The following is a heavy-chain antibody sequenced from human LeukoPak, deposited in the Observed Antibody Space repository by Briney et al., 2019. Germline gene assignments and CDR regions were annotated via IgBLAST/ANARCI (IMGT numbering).Heavy chain of an antibody. CDR3: ARDPYYDILTGYYGLFDY. V-gene: IGHV4-39*07. Sequence: SETLSLTCTVSGGSISSSSYYWGWIRQPPGKGLEWIGSIYYSGSTYYNPSLKSRVTISVDTSKNQFSLKLSSVTAADTAVYYCARDPYYDILTGYYGLFDYWGQGTLVTVSS. CDR2: IYYSGST. J-gene: IGHJ4*02. CDR1: GGSISSSSYY. D-gene: IGHD3-9*01.